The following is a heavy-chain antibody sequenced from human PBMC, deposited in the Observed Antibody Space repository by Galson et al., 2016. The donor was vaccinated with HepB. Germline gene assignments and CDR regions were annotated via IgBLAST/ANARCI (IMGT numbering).Heavy chain of an antibody. D-gene: IGHD2-8*01. CDR1: GFTFSDCW. CDR3: ATQWDS. CDR2: ISGSGSTI. J-gene: IGHJ5*01. Sequence: SLRLSCAASGFTFSDCWMAWLRQAPGKGLEWISYISGSGSTIYYADSVKGRFTISRDNAKNSLYLEMNSLRAEDTAGYYCATQWDSWGQGTLVTVSS. V-gene: IGHV3-11*01.